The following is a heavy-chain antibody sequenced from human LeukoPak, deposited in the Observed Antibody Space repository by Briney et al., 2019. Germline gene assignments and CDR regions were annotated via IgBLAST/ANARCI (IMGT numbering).Heavy chain of an antibody. Sequence: GGSLRLSCAASGFTFSNAWMSWVRQAPGKGLEWVGRIKSKTDGGTTDYAAPVKGRLTISRDDSKNTLYLQMNSLKTEDTAVYYCTTEFVGYCSGGSCYSSDYWGQGTLVTVSS. D-gene: IGHD2-15*01. J-gene: IGHJ4*02. V-gene: IGHV3-15*01. CDR2: IKSKTDGGTT. CDR3: TTEFVGYCSGGSCYSSDY. CDR1: GFTFSNAW.